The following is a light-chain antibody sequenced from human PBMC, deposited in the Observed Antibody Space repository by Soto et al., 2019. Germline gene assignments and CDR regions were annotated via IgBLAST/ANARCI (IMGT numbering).Light chain of an antibody. V-gene: IGKV3-20*01. Sequence: EIVLTQSPGFLSLAPGEGDALSCRASQTISKSNLAWYQQKPGQPPRLLVYAASSRATGIPARFSGSGSGTDFTLTISRLEPEDFAIYYCQQYDSPRGTFGQGTKVDIK. CDR3: QQYDSPRGT. CDR2: AAS. CDR1: QTISKSN. J-gene: IGKJ1*01.